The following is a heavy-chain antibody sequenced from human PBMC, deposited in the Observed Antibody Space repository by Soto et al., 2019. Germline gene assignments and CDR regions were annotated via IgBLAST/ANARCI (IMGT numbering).Heavy chain of an antibody. V-gene: IGHV3-23*01. CDR1: GFTFSTYA. CDR3: AKGAGWFDP. Sequence: GGSLRLSCAASGFTFSTYALTWVRQAPGKGLEWVSGIGGSGSSTYYADSVKGRFTISRDNTKSTLYLQLNSLRAEDTAVYYCAKGAGWFDPWGQGTLVTVSS. CDR2: IGGSGSST. J-gene: IGHJ5*02.